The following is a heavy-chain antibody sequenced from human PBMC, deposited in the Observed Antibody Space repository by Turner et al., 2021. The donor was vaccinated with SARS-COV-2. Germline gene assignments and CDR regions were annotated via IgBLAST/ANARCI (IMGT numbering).Heavy chain of an antibody. CDR3: AKDVGTIFGVVIDDY. CDR1: GFTFSRDA. CDR2: ISGSGGST. J-gene: IGHJ4*02. D-gene: IGHD3-3*01. Sequence: EVQLLESGGGLVQTGGSMSLSCAASGFTFSRDAMRWVRQAPGKGLEWFSAISGSGGSTYYADSVKGRFTISRDNSKNTLYLQMNSLRAEDTAVYYCAKDVGTIFGVVIDDYWGQGSLVTVSS. V-gene: IGHV3-23*01.